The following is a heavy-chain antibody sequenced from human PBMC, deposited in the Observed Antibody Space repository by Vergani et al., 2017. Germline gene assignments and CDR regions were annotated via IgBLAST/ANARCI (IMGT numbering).Heavy chain of an antibody. D-gene: IGHD3-10*01. Sequence: QVQLVQSGADVKKPGASVKVSCKASGYTFTDYYMHWVRQAPGQGLEWMGWISPNSGGTNYAHKFQGRVTMTRDTSISTAYMELNRLRSDDTAVYYCVGYGSGSYYNVHWGQGTLVTVSS. J-gene: IGHJ4*02. V-gene: IGHV1-2*07. CDR1: GYTFTDYY. CDR2: ISPNSGGT. CDR3: VGYGSGSYYNVH.